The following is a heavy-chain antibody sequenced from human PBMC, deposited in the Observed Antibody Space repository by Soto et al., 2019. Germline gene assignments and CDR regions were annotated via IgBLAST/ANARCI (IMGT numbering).Heavy chain of an antibody. Sequence: EVQLLESGGGLVQSGGSLRLSCAASGFTFSSYWMFWVRQAPGKGLVWVSRISIDGRSTNYADSVKGRFTISRDNAKNTLELQMNRLRAEDTAVNYCARAPYHQWCGMDVWGQGTTVTVSS. J-gene: IGHJ6*02. D-gene: IGHD2-15*01. CDR1: GFTFSSYW. V-gene: IGHV3-74*01. CDR3: ARAPYHQWCGMDV. CDR2: ISIDGRST.